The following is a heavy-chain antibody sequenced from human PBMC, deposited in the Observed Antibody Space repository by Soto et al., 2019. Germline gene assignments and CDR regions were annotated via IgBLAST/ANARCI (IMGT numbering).Heavy chain of an antibody. CDR1: GFSFGTHA. CDR2: ISACSGNS. V-gene: IGHV3-23*01. CDR3: ARQNLKSSTWYGSLDS. D-gene: IGHD6-13*01. Sequence: EVHLLESGGGLVQPGGSLRLSCVASGFSFGTHAMTWVRQAPGKGLEWVSVISACSGNSYYADSVKGRFTVSRDNSKNTLWLQLDSLRAEDTGLYYCARQNLKSSTWYGSLDSWGQGTLVTVSS. J-gene: IGHJ4*02.